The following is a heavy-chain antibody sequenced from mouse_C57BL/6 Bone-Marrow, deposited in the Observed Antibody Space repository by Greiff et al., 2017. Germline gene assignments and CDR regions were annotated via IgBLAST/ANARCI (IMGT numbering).Heavy chain of an antibody. CDR2: ISSGSSTI. CDR3: ARTTYFDY. V-gene: IGHV5-17*01. D-gene: IGHD2-12*01. Sequence: EVKLMESGGGLVKPGGSLKLSCAASGFTFSDYGMHWVRQAPEKGLEWVAYISSGSSTIYYADTVKGRFTISRDSAKNTLFLQMTSLRSEDTAMYYWARTTYFDYWGQGTTLTVSS. CDR1: GFTFSDYG. J-gene: IGHJ2*01.